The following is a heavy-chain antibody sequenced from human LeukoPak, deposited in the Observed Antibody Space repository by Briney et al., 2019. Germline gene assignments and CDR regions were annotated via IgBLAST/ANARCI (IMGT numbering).Heavy chain of an antibody. CDR1: GFTVSSNY. V-gene: IGHV3-23*01. CDR2: ISNNGGYT. D-gene: IGHD3-3*01. Sequence: PGGSLRLPCAASGFTVSSNYMSWVRQAPGKGLEWVSAISNNGGYTYYADSVQGRFTISRDNSKSTLCLQMNSLRAEDTAVYYCAKDDPPFGVVNYYFDYWGQGTLVTVSS. CDR3: AKDDPPFGVVNYYFDY. J-gene: IGHJ4*02.